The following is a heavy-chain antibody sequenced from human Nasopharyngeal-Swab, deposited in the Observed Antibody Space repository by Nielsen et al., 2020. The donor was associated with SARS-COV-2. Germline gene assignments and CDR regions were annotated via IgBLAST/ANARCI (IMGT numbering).Heavy chain of an antibody. D-gene: IGHD2-8*01. CDR3: ARGGVNNWFDP. CDR2: ISYDGSNK. Sequence: GESLKISCAASGFTFSSYAMHWVRQAPGKGLEWVAVISYDGSNKYYADSVKGRFTISRDNSENTLYLQMNSLRAEDTAVYYCARGGVNNWFDPWGQGTLVTASS. V-gene: IGHV3-30-3*01. CDR1: GFTFSSYA. J-gene: IGHJ5*02.